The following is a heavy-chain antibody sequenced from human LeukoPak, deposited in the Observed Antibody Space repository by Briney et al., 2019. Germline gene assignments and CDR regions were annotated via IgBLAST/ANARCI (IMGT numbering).Heavy chain of an antibody. D-gene: IGHD3-10*01. CDR3: ARDSGMVRGTVDY. J-gene: IGHJ4*02. V-gene: IGHV1-2*02. Sequence: ASVKVSCKASGYSFTGYYMHWVRQAPGQGLQWVGWINPHSGGTSYSQRFQGRVTMTRDTSTSTVYMELSSLRSEDTAVYYCARDSGMVRGTVDYWGQGTLVTVSS. CDR1: GYSFTGYY. CDR2: INPHSGGT.